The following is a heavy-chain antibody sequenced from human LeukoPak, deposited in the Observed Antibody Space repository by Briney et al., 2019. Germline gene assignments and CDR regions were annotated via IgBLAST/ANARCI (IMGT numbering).Heavy chain of an antibody. CDR2: IYYSGST. Sequence: SETLSPTCTVSGGSLSSSSYYCGWIRPPPGKGLEWVGGIYYSGSTYYNPSLKSRVTISVDTSKNQFSLKLSSATAADTAVYYCARAYYYDSSGYQEFDYWGQGTLVTVSS. V-gene: IGHV4-39*07. CDR3: ARAYYYDSSGYQEFDY. CDR1: GGSLSSSSYY. D-gene: IGHD3-22*01. J-gene: IGHJ4*02.